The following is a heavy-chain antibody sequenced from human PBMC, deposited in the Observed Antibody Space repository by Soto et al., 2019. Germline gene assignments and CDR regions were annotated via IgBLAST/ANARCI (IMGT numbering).Heavy chain of an antibody. V-gene: IGHV3-21*01. CDR1: GFTFSSYS. D-gene: IGHD3-10*01. CDR2: ISSSSSYI. Sequence: GGSLRLSCAASGFTFSSYSMNWVRQAPGKGLEWVSSISSSSSYIYYADSVKGRFTISRDNAKNSLYLQMNSLRAEDTAVYYCAAYGSGAYDGMDVWGQGTTVTVSS. CDR3: AAYGSGAYDGMDV. J-gene: IGHJ6*02.